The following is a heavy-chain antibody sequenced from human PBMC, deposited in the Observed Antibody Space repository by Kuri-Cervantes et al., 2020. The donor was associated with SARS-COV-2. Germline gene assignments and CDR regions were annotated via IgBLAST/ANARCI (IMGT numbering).Heavy chain of an antibody. CDR2: ISSSGSTI. CDR3: AREVAGGWYGTTSFDY. Sequence: GESLKISCAASGFTFSDYYMSWIRQAPGKGLEWVSYISSSGSTIYYADSVKGRFTISRDNAKNSLYLQMNSLRAEDTAVYYCAREVAGGWYGTTSFDYWGQGTLVTVSS. J-gene: IGHJ4*02. D-gene: IGHD6-19*01. V-gene: IGHV3-11*04. CDR1: GFTFSDYY.